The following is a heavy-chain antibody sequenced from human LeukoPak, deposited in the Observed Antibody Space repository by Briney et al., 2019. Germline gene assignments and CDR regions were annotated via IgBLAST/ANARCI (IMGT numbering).Heavy chain of an antibody. CDR2: ISYDGSNK. CDR1: GFTFSDYY. V-gene: IGHV3-30*03. CDR3: ASRGSDYMDV. Sequence: GGSLRLSCAASGFTFSDYYMSWIRQAPGKGLEWVAVISYDGSNKYYADSVKGRFTISRDNSKNTLYLQMNSLRAEDTAVYYCASRGSDYMDVWGKGTTVTVSS. D-gene: IGHD5-12*01. J-gene: IGHJ6*03.